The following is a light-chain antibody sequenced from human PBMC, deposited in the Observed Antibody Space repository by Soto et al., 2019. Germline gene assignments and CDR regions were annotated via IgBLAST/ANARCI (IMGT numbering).Light chain of an antibody. Sequence: DIQMTQSPSSLSASVGDRVTISCRASQGISNYLAWYQQKAGTAPQLLIYSASTLQSGVPSRFSGSGSGTDFTLTISSLQPEDVATYYCQKYNSAQWTCGQGTKVEIK. V-gene: IGKV1-27*01. CDR2: SAS. J-gene: IGKJ1*01. CDR3: QKYNSAQWT. CDR1: QGISNY.